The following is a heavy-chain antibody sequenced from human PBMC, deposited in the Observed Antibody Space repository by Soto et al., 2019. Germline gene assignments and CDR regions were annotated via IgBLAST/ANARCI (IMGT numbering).Heavy chain of an antibody. D-gene: IGHD3-22*01. CDR2: ISYDGSNK. CDR3: ARVSPPYQHYDRADY. CDR1: GFTSRSYA. J-gene: IGHJ4*02. Sequence: PGGSLGLSLAASGFTSRSYAMHWVRQAPGKGLEWVAGISYDGSNKYYADSVKGRFTVSRDNSKNTLYLQMNSLRAEDTAVYYCARVSPPYQHYDRADYWGQGTLVTVSS. V-gene: IGHV3-30-3*01.